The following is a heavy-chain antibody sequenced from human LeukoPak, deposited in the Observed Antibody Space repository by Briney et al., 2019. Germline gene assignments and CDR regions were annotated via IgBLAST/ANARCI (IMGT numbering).Heavy chain of an antibody. J-gene: IGHJ6*02. Sequence: SETLSLTCTVSGGSISGYYWSWIRQPPGKGLEWIGYIYYSGSTNYNPSLKSRVTISVDTSKNQFSLKLSSVTAADTAVYYCARRSRWWPSGGMDVWGQGTTVTVSS. D-gene: IGHD2-15*01. CDR2: IYYSGST. CDR1: GGSISGYY. CDR3: ARRSRWWPSGGMDV. V-gene: IGHV4-59*08.